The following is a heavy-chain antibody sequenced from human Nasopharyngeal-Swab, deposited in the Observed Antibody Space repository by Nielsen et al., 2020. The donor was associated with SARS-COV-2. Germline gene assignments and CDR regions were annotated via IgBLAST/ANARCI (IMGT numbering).Heavy chain of an antibody. V-gene: IGHV3-66*01. Sequence: GESLTISCAASGFTVTSHYMSSVRQTPGKALEWVSIIYDGGSTYYADSVRGRFTISRDYSKNTLYLQMNSLRAEDTAVYYCAGDQLTAYGYYYYMDVWGRGTTVTVSS. CDR3: AGDQLTAYGYYYYMDV. D-gene: IGHD3-9*01. CDR2: IYDGGST. CDR1: GFTVTSHY. J-gene: IGHJ6*03.